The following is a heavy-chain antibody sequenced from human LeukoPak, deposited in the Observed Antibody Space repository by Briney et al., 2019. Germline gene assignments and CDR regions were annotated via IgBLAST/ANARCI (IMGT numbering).Heavy chain of an antibody. CDR1: GFTFSDRW. J-gene: IGHJ4*02. CDR2: ISNDGKLA. D-gene: IGHD2/OR15-2a*01. V-gene: IGHV3-74*01. CDR3: ARDFHSIDL. Sequence: GGSLRLSCVTSGFTFSDRWMHWVRQAPGKGLVWVSRISNDGKLASYADSVKGRFTIARDNAQNTLYLQMDSLRDEDTAVYYCARDFHSIDLWGQGTAVTVSS.